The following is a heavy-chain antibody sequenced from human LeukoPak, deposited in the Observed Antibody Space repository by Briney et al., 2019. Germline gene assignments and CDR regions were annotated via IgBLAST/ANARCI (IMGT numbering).Heavy chain of an antibody. Sequence: GGSLRLSCAASGFTVGNNYMSWVRQAPGKGLEWVSFLYSGGSTYYADSVKGRFTVSRHNSRNTVFLEMNSLRPEDTAVYYCARTKFGGSSYFDYWGQGTLVTVSS. CDR2: LYSGGST. CDR1: GFTVGNNY. D-gene: IGHD3-10*01. CDR3: ARTKFGGSSYFDY. J-gene: IGHJ4*02. V-gene: IGHV3-53*04.